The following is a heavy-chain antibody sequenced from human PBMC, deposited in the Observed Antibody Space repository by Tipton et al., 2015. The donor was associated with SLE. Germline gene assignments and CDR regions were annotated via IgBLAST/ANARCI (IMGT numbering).Heavy chain of an antibody. Sequence: TLSLTCTVSGGSISNYYWTWIRQPPGKRLEWIGCSYYSGSTNYNPSLKSRVTMSVDTSKNQFSLNLRSVTAADTAVYYCTKVGGSGHFDYWGQGTLVTVSS. CDR1: GGSISNYY. D-gene: IGHD3-16*01. V-gene: IGHV4-59*01. J-gene: IGHJ4*02. CDR2: SYYSGST. CDR3: TKVGGSGHFDY.